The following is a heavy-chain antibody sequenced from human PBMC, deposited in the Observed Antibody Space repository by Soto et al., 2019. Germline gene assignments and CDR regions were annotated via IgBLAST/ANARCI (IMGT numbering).Heavy chain of an antibody. D-gene: IGHD3-10*01. CDR2: IYHIGTT. J-gene: IGHJ4*02. CDR3: ARFRRNYFGD. V-gene: IGHV4-59*01. Sequence: SETLSLTCSFSGDAMIPFYWSWIRQPPGKGLEWIGYIYHIGTTTYNPSLRGRVTISLDSSNNRFSLNLTSVTAADTAVYYCARFRRNYFGDWGQGTLVTVSS. CDR1: GDAMIPFY.